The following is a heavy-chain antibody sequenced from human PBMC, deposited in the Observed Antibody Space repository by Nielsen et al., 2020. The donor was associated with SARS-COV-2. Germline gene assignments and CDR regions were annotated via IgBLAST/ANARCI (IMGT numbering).Heavy chain of an antibody. D-gene: IGHD6-19*01. Sequence: ASVKVSCKASGYTFTSYAMNWVRQAPGQGLEWMGWINTNTGNPTYAQGFTGRFVFSLDTSVSTAYLQISSLKAEDTAVYYCAREDGGWHTLAVAPSGYWGQGTLVTVSS. CDR1: GYTFTSYA. J-gene: IGHJ4*02. CDR3: AREDGGWHTLAVAPSGY. V-gene: IGHV7-4-1*02. CDR2: INTNTGNP.